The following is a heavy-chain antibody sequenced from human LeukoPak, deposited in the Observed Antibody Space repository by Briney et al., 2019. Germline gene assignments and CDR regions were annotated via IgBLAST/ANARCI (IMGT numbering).Heavy chain of an antibody. D-gene: IGHD2-15*01. V-gene: IGHV3-30*09. CDR1: GFTFSSYA. Sequence: GRSLRLSCAASGFTFSSYAMHWVRQAPGKGLEWVAVISYDGSNKYYADSVKGRFAISRDNSKNTLYLQMNSLRAEDTAVYYCAREYCSGGNCYYPLDYWGQGTLVTVSS. J-gene: IGHJ4*02. CDR3: AREYCSGGNCYYPLDY. CDR2: ISYDGSNK.